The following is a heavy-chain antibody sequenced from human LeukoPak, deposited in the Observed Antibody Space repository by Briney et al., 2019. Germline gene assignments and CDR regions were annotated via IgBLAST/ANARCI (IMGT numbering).Heavy chain of an antibody. J-gene: IGHJ4*02. Sequence: GGSLRLSCAASGFNFSDHYMSWVRQTPGRPLEWVSYISGSGATLHHADSVKGRFTISRDNAKSSLSLQMNSLRAEDTALYYCARALYGSSGYYDYWGQGILVTVSS. D-gene: IGHD3-22*01. V-gene: IGHV3-11*01. CDR2: ISGSGATL. CDR1: GFNFSDHY. CDR3: ARALYGSSGYYDY.